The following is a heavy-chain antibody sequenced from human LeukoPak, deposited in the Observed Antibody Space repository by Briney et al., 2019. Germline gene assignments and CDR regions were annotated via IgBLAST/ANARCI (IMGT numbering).Heavy chain of an antibody. CDR2: IYYSGST. D-gene: IGHD3-22*01. J-gene: IGHJ6*02. V-gene: IGHV4-59*01. Sequence: SETLSLTCTVSGGSISSCYWSWIRQPPGKGLEWIGYIYYSGSTNYNPSLKSRVTISVDTSKNQFSLKLSSVTAADTAVYYCARGYYDSTQTAAYDYGMDVWGQGTTVTVSS. CDR1: GGSISSCY. CDR3: ARGYYDSTQTAAYDYGMDV.